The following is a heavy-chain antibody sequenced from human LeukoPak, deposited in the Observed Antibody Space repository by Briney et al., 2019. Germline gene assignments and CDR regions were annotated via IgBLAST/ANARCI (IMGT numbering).Heavy chain of an antibody. V-gene: IGHV4-31*03. CDR3: ASAPLGNSFGYMAY. J-gene: IGHJ4*02. D-gene: IGHD5-18*01. CDR2: IYYTGRT. CDR1: GGSISSAGYY. Sequence: SQTLSLTCTVSGGSISSAGYYWNWIRQHPTEGLEWIGHIYYTGRTTYNPSVKSRVTISADTSKNQFSLKLNSVTAADTAVYFCASAPLGNSFGYMAYWGQGALVTVSS.